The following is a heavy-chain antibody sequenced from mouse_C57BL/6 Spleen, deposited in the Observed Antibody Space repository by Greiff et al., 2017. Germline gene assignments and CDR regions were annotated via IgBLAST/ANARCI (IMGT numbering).Heavy chain of an antibody. Sequence: EVQLQQSGPVLVKPGASVKMSCKASGYTFTDYYMNWVKQSHGKSLEWIGVINPYNGGTSYNQKFKGKATLTVDKSSSTAYMELNSLTSEDSAVYYCARGGDGYFDVWGTGTTVTVSS. D-gene: IGHD3-3*01. CDR1: GYTFTDYY. J-gene: IGHJ1*03. V-gene: IGHV1-19*01. CDR3: ARGGDGYFDV. CDR2: INPYNGGT.